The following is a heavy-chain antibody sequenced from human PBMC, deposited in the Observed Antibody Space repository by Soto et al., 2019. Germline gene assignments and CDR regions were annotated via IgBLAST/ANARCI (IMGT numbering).Heavy chain of an antibody. D-gene: IGHD2-21*01. V-gene: IGHV4-34*01. CDR1: GGSFSGYY. CDR2: INHSGST. CDR3: ARSMRNISWRRDGWFDP. J-gene: IGHJ5*02. Sequence: SETLSLTCAVYGGSFSGYYWSWIRQPPGKGLEWIGEINHSGSTNYNPSLKSRVTISVDTSKNQFSLKLSSVTAADTAVYYCARSMRNISWRRDGWFDPWGQGTLVTVSS.